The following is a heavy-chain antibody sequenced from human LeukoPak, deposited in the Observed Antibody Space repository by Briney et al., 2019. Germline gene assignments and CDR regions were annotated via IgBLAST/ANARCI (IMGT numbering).Heavy chain of an antibody. J-gene: IGHJ3*02. D-gene: IGHD6-6*01. CDR1: GGSISSSSYD. Sequence: PSETLSLTCTVSGGSISSSSYDWGWIRQPPGKGLEWTGRIYYSGSTYYNPSLKSRVTISVDTSKTQFSLKLSSVTAADTAVYYCARRVGGQLGRWSRALDIWGQGTMVTVSS. CDR3: ARRVGGQLGRWSRALDI. CDR2: IYYSGST. V-gene: IGHV4-39*07.